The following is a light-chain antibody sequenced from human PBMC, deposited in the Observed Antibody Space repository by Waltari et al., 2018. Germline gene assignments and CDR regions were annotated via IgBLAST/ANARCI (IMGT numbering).Light chain of an antibody. J-gene: IGKJ1*01. Sequence: DIQMTQSPSSLSASVGDRVTITCRASQSISSYLNWYQQKPGKAPKLLIYAASSLQSGVPSSFRGSGSGTDFTLTISSLQPEDFATYYCQQSYSTPRTFGQGTKVEIK. CDR1: QSISSY. V-gene: IGKV1-39*01. CDR3: QQSYSTPRT. CDR2: AAS.